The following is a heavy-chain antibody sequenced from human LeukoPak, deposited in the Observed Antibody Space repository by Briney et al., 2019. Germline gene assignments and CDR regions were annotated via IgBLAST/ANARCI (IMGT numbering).Heavy chain of an antibody. CDR1: GGSISSGGYS. V-gene: IGHV4-30-2*01. CDR3: ARGHDRSFDY. Sequence: SETLSLTCTVSGGSISSGGYSWSWIRQPPGKGLEWIGYIYHSGSTYYNPSLKSRVTISVDRSKNQFSLKLSSVTAADTAVYYCARGHDRSFDYWGQGTLVTVSS. D-gene: IGHD1-14*01. J-gene: IGHJ4*02. CDR2: IYHSGST.